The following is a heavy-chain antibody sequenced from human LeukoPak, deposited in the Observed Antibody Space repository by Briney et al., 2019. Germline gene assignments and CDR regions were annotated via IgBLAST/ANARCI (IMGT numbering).Heavy chain of an antibody. CDR3: ARETVAGTDY. CDR2: FYYSGST. D-gene: IGHD6-19*01. J-gene: IGHJ4*02. Sequence: KPSETLSLTCTVSGGSVTNFYWTWTRQPPGKELEWIGFFYYSGSTNYNPSLKSRVTISVDTSKNQFSLKLSSVTAADTAVYYCARETVAGTDYWGQGTLVTVSS. V-gene: IGHV4-59*02. CDR1: GGSVTNFY.